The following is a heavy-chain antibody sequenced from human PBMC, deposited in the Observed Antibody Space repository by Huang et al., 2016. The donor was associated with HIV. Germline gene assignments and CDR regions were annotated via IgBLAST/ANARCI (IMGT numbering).Heavy chain of an antibody. CDR3: ARGQGGYYYYYMDV. V-gene: IGHV4-34*01. CDR1: GGSFSGYY. CDR2: INHSEST. Sequence: QVQLQQWGAGLLRPSETLSLTCAVYGGSFSGYYGTWIRQPPGQGLEWLGEINHSESTNYNPALKSRGTSSVDTSRNQFSLTLTSVTAADTAVYYCARGQGGYYYYYMDVWGKGTTVTVSS. J-gene: IGHJ6*03.